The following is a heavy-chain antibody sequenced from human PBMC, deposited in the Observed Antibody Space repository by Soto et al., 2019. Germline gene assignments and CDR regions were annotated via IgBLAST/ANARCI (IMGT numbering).Heavy chain of an antibody. Sequence: SETLSLTCTVSGASITSSYWSWIRQSPGKGLESIGYIYYTGITNYNPSLKSRVAISLDTSKNQFSLKLSSVTAADTAVYYCARGAREPYWGQGTLVTVSS. V-gene: IGHV4-59*01. CDR3: ARGAREPY. J-gene: IGHJ4*02. D-gene: IGHD1-26*01. CDR1: GASITSSY. CDR2: IYYTGIT.